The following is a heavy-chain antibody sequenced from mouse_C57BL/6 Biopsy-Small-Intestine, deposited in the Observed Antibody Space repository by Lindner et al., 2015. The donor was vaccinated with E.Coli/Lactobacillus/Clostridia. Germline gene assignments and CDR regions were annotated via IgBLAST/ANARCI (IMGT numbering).Heavy chain of an antibody. CDR1: GYAFSSSW. D-gene: IGHD2-10*01. CDR3: ATGPYRFAY. V-gene: IGHV1-82*01. J-gene: IGHJ3*01. CDR2: IFPGDGDP. Sequence: VQLQESGPELVKPWGLSEVFPARLRGYAFSSSWMNWVKQRPGKDLEWIGRIFPGDGDPIYNGIFKGKATLTADKSSSTAYMQLSSLTSEDSAVYFCATGPYRFAYWGQGTLVTVSA.